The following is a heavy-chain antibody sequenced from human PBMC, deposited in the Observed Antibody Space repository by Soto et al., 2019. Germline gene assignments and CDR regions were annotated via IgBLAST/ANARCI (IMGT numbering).Heavy chain of an antibody. CDR1: GFTFSSYA. V-gene: IGHV3-23*01. Sequence: EVQLLESGGGLVQPGGSLRLSCAASGFTFSSYAMSWVRQAPGKGLEWVSAISGSGGSTYYADSVKGRFTISRDNSKNTVYMQMNRQRASDTAVDYCANDGVLVWVGELYGPRPGYGVDFWGQGTPVTVSS. CDR3: ANDGVLVWVGELYGPRPGYGVDF. CDR2: ISGSGGST. J-gene: IGHJ6*02. D-gene: IGHD3-10*01.